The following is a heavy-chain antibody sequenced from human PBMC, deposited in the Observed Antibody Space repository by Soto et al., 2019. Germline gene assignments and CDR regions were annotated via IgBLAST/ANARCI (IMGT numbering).Heavy chain of an antibody. Sequence: QVQLQESGPGLVKPSQTLSLTCTVSGGSISSGGDYWSWIQQHPGKGLEWIGYIYYSGSTYYNPSLKSRVTLSVDTSKNHFSLKLSSVTAADTAVYYCARATPYYYYGMDVWGQGTTVTVSS. CDR2: IYYSGST. CDR1: GGSISSGGDY. J-gene: IGHJ6*02. V-gene: IGHV4-31*03. D-gene: IGHD2-15*01. CDR3: ARATPYYYYGMDV.